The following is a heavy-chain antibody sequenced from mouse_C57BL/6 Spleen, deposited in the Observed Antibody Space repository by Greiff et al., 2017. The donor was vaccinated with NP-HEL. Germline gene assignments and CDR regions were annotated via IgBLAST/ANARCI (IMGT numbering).Heavy chain of an antibody. CDR2: FYPGSGSI. D-gene: IGHD2-1*01. J-gene: IGHJ1*03. CDR3: ARHEEIGVRGYWYFDV. CDR1: GYTFTEYT. Sequence: QVQLKESGAELVKPGASVKLSCKASGYTFTEYTIHWVKQRSGQGLEWIGWFYPGSGSIKYNEKFKDKATLTADKSSSTVYMELSRLTSEDSAVYFCARHEEIGVRGYWYFDVWGTGTTVTVSS. V-gene: IGHV1-62-2*01.